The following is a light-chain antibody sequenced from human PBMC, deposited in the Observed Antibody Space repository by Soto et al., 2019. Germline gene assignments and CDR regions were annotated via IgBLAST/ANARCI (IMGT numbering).Light chain of an antibody. J-gene: IGKJ4*01. CDR1: QSISSW. Sequence: DIQMTQSPSTLSASVGDRVTITCRASQSISSWLAWYQQKPGKAPKLLIHDASSLESGVPSRFSGSGSGTEFTLTISSLQPDDFATYYCQQLNAYPLTLGGGTKVDIK. CDR2: DAS. CDR3: QQLNAYPLT. V-gene: IGKV1-5*01.